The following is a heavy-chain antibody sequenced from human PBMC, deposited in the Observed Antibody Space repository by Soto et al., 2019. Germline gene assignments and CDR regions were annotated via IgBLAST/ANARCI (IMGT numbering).Heavy chain of an antibody. CDR2: IYYSGST. D-gene: IGHD3-10*01. CDR1: GGSISSGGYY. V-gene: IGHV4-31*03. CDR3: ARGRLWFGEPGGAPDY. Sequence: QVQLQESGPGLVKPSQTLSLTCTVSGGSISSGGYYWSWIRQHPGKGLEWIGYIYYSGSTYYNPSLKSRVTISVDTSKNQFALKLSSVTAADTAVYYCARGRLWFGEPGGAPDYWGQGTLVTVSS. J-gene: IGHJ4*02.